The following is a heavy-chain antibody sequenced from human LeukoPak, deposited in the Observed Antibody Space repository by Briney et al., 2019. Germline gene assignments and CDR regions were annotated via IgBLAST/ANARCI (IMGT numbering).Heavy chain of an antibody. D-gene: IGHD2-15*01. Sequence: GESLKIPCKGSGYSFTSYWIAWVRQMPGKGLEWMGIIYPADSDIRYSPSFQGQVTISADKSISTAYLQWSSLKASDTAMYYCARQEYCSGGSCYTWFDPWGQGTLVTVSS. CDR1: GYSFTSYW. V-gene: IGHV5-51*01. CDR2: IYPADSDI. CDR3: ARQEYCSGGSCYTWFDP. J-gene: IGHJ5*02.